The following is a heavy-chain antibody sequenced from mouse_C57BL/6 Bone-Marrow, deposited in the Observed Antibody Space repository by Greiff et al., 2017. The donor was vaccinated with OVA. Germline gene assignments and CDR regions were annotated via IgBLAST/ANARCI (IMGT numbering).Heavy chain of an antibody. V-gene: IGHV1-4*01. D-gene: IGHD1-2*01. CDR2: INPSSGYT. CDR3: ARSPANADAMDY. CDR1: GYTFTSYT. J-gene: IGHJ4*01. Sequence: VQLQQSGAELARPGASVKMSCKASGYTFTSYTMHWVKQRPGQGLEWIGYINPSSGYTKYNQKFKDKATLTADKSSSTAYMQLSSLTSEDSAVYYCARSPANADAMDYWGQGTSVTVSS.